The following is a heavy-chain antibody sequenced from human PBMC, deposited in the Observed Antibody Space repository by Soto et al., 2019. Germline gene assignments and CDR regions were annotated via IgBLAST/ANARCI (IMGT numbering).Heavy chain of an antibody. V-gene: IGHV2-5*02. D-gene: IGHD1-1*01. CDR3: ALAGNNALLSFDH. Sequence: QITLKESGPPLVRPAQTLTLTCAFSGFSLTTTSMGVAWIRQPPGKALEWLALIYWDDDQRYSPSLKDRLTITKDTPRCGVVLTISNITPGDTGPSFGALAGNNALLSFDHWGPGTLVTAAS. J-gene: IGHJ4*02. CDR1: GFSLTTTSMG. CDR2: IYWDDDQ.